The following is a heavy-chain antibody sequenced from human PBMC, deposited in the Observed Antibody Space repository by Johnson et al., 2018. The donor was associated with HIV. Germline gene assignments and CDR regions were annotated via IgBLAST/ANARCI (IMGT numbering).Heavy chain of an antibody. D-gene: IGHD3-22*01. V-gene: IGHV3-9*01. CDR3: AKRSGSYAFDI. Sequence: VRLVESGGGLVQPGRSLRLSCAASGFTFDDYAMHWVRQAPGKGLEWVSGISWNSGSIGYADSVKGRFTISRDNSKNTLYLQMNSLRAEDTAVYYCAKRSGSYAFDIWGQGTMVTVSS. CDR2: ISWNSGSI. J-gene: IGHJ3*02. CDR1: GFTFDDYA.